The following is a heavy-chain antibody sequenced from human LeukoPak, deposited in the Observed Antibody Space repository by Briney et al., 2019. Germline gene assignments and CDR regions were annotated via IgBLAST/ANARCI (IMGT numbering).Heavy chain of an antibody. Sequence: PSETLSLTCTVSGGSISGYYWSWIRQPPGKGLEWIGYIYYSGSTNYNPSLKSRVTISVDTSKNQFSLKLSSVTAADTAVYYYARNYYDSSGYLDYWGQGTLVTVSS. J-gene: IGHJ4*02. CDR1: GGSISGYY. CDR2: IYYSGST. D-gene: IGHD3-22*01. CDR3: ARNYYDSSGYLDY. V-gene: IGHV4-59*08.